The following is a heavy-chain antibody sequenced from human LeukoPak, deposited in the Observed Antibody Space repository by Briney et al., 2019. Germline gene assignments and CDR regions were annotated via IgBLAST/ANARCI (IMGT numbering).Heavy chain of an antibody. D-gene: IGHD2-2*01. CDR1: GYTFSTYG. J-gene: IGHJ4*02. Sequence: GGSLRLSCAVSGYTFSTYGMHWVRQAPGKGLEWVAVIWNDGSEKYHADSVKGRFTISRDNSKNTLYLQMNSLRAEDTAVYYCARGFCSSIGCATGWKFDYWGQGTLVTVSA. V-gene: IGHV3-33*01. CDR3: ARGFCSSIGCATGWKFDY. CDR2: IWNDGSEK.